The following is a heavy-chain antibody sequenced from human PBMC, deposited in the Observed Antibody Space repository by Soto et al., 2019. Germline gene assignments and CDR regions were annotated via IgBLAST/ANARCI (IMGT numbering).Heavy chain of an antibody. CDR1: GFTFSSYA. Sequence: GGSLRLSCAASGFTFSSYAMSWVRQAPGKGLEWVSAISGSGGSTYYADSVKGRFTISRDNSKNTLYLQMNSLRAEDTAVYYCAKWDIISPVIVVVPAALYGMDVWGKGTTVTVSS. CDR3: AKWDIISPVIVVVPAALYGMDV. J-gene: IGHJ6*04. D-gene: IGHD2-2*01. V-gene: IGHV3-23*01. CDR2: ISGSGGST.